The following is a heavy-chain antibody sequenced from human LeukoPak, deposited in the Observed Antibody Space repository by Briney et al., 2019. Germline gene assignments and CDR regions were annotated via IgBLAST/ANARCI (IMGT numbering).Heavy chain of an antibody. D-gene: IGHD3-3*01. CDR2: ISSSSSTI. CDR3: ALEFDDFWSGYPHSLDY. CDR1: GFTFSSYS. J-gene: IGHJ4*02. V-gene: IGHV3-48*01. Sequence: PGGSLRLSCAASGFTFSSYSMNWVRQAPGKGLEWVSYISSSSSTIYYADSVKGRFTISRDNAKNSLYLQMNSLRAEDTAVYYCALEFDDFWSGYPHSLDYWGQGTLVTVSS.